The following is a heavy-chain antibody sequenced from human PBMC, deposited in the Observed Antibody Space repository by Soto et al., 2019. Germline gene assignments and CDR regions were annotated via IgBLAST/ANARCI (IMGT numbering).Heavy chain of an antibody. CDR1: GGTFSSYA. CDR3: ARDKSGSSDDAFDI. Sequence: SVKVSCKASGGTFSSYAISWVRQAPGQGLEWMGGIIPIFGTANYAQKFQGRVTITADKSTSTAYMELSSLRSEDTAVYYCARDKSGSSDDAFDIWGQGTMVTV. CDR2: IIPIFGTA. D-gene: IGHD2-15*01. V-gene: IGHV1-69*06. J-gene: IGHJ3*02.